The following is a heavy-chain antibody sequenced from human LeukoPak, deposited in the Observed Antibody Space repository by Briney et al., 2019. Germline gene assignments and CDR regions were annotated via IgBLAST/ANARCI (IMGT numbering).Heavy chain of an antibody. Sequence: GGSLRLFCAASGFTFSSYAMHWVRQAPGKGLEYVSAISSNGGSTYYANSVKGRFTISRDNSKNTLYLQMGSLRAEDMAVYYCARVSEGSTLAARPFDYWGQGTLVTVSS. CDR2: ISSNGGST. CDR3: ARVSEGSTLAARPFDY. J-gene: IGHJ4*02. CDR1: GFTFSSYA. D-gene: IGHD6-6*01. V-gene: IGHV3-64*01.